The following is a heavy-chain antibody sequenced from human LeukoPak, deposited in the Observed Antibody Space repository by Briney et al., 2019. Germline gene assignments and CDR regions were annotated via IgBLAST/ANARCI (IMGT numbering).Heavy chain of an antibody. CDR2: ISPNTGKT. CDR1: GYTFTNFD. D-gene: IGHD6-19*01. Sequence: ASVKVSCKASGYTFTNFDINWVRQATGQGLEWVGRISPNTGKTDYARKFQGRLIITRDTSINTVYMELNTLRPDDTAVYYCATPGYSSGWPDYWGQGTLVTVSS. CDR3: ATPGYSSGWPDY. V-gene: IGHV1-8*03. J-gene: IGHJ4*02.